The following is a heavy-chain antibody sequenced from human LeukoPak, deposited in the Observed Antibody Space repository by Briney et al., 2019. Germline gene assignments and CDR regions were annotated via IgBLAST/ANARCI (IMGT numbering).Heavy chain of an antibody. CDR1: GFTFSTYW. D-gene: IGHD2-15*01. V-gene: IGHV3-7*01. CDR3: ARQRYSDY. Sequence: QPGGSLRLSCAASGFTFSTYWMTWVRQAPGKGLEWVANIKEDGSEMSYVDSVKGPFTISRDNAKSSLSLEMSSLRAEDTAVYYCARQRYSDYWGQGTLVTVSS. CDR2: IKEDGSEM. J-gene: IGHJ4*02.